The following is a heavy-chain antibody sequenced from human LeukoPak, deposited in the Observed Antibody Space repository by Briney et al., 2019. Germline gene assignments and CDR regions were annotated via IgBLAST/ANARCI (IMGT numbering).Heavy chain of an antibody. Sequence: ASVKVSCKASGYTFTSYYMHWVRQAPGQGLEWMGIINPSGGSTSYAQKFQGRVTMTRDTPTSTVYMELSSLRSEDTAVYYCAREEEAGIQLCGFDYWGQGTLVTVSS. D-gene: IGHD5-18*01. CDR3: AREEEAGIQLCGFDY. CDR2: INPSGGST. J-gene: IGHJ4*02. CDR1: GYTFTSYY. V-gene: IGHV1-46*01.